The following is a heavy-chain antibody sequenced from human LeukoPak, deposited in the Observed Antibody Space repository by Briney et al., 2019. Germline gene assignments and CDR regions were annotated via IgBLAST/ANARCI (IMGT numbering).Heavy chain of an antibody. Sequence: ASVKVSCKASGYTFTSYGISWVRQAPGQGLEWMGWISAYNGNTNYAQKLQGRVTMTTDTSTSTAYMELRSLRSDDTAVYYCARDQRGDDYVWGSYRSIYYFDYWGQGILVTVSS. CDR3: ARDQRGDDYVWGSYRSIYYFDY. CDR2: ISAYNGNT. J-gene: IGHJ4*02. D-gene: IGHD3-16*02. V-gene: IGHV1-18*01. CDR1: GYTFTSYG.